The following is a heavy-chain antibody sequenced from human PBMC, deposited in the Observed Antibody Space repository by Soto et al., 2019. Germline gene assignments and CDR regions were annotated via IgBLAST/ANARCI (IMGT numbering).Heavy chain of an antibody. Sequence: EVQLLESGGGLVQPGGSLRLSCAASGFTFSSYAMSWVRQAPGKGLEWVSAISGSGVSTYYADSVKGRFTISRDNSKNTLYLQMNSLRAEDTAVYYCAKAHDFWSGYINWDYWGQGTLVTVSS. D-gene: IGHD3-3*01. CDR1: GFTFSSYA. V-gene: IGHV3-23*01. CDR2: ISGSGVST. CDR3: AKAHDFWSGYINWDY. J-gene: IGHJ4*02.